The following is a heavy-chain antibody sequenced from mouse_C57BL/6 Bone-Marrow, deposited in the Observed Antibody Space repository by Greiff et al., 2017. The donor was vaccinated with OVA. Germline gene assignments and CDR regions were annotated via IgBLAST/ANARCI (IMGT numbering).Heavy chain of an antibody. V-gene: IGHV1-76*01. Sequence: VKLVESGAEVVRPGASVKLSCKASGYTFTDHYINWVKQRPGQGLEWIARIYPGSGNTYYNEKFTGKATLTAEKSSNTAYMQLSSLTSEDSAVYFCARDDGYFFEYWGQGTTLTVSS. CDR3: ARDDGYFFEY. J-gene: IGHJ2*01. CDR1: GYTFTDHY. D-gene: IGHD2-3*01. CDR2: IYPGSGNT.